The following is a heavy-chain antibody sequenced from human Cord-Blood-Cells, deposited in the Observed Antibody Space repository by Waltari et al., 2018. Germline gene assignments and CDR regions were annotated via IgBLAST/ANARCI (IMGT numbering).Heavy chain of an antibody. D-gene: IGHD7-27*01. Sequence: QVQLVQSGAEVKKPGASVKVSCKVSGYTLTELSMHWVRQAPGKGLEWMGGFEPEEGETIYAQKVQGRVTMTEDTSTDTAYMELSSLRSEDTAVYYCATDPLGIGAFDIWGQGTMVTVSS. CDR2: FEPEEGET. J-gene: IGHJ3*02. CDR3: ATDPLGIGAFDI. V-gene: IGHV1-24*01. CDR1: GYTLTELS.